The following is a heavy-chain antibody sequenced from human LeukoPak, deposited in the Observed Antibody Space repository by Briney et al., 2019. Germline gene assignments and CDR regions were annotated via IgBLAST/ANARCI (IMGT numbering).Heavy chain of an antibody. CDR2: ISSSGSTI. CDR3: ARAGPAETDAFDI. Sequence: PGGSLRLSCAASGFTFSSYSMNWVRQAPGKGLEWVSYISSSGSTIYYADSVKGRFTISRDNAKNSLYLQMNSLRAEDTAVYYCARAGPAETDAFDIWGQGTMVTVSS. J-gene: IGHJ3*02. V-gene: IGHV3-48*04. CDR1: GFTFSSYS.